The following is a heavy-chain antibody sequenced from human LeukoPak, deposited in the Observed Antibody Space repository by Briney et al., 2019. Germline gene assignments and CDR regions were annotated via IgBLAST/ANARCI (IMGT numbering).Heavy chain of an antibody. V-gene: IGHV4-39*07. CDR1: GGSISSSGSY. Sequence: SETLSLTCTVSGGSISSSGSYWGWIRQPPGKGLEWIGSIYYSGNTYNPSLKSRVTISVDTSKNQFSLNLASANAADTAVYYCARVMAARREDLNWFDPWGQGTLVTVSS. D-gene: IGHD6-6*01. J-gene: IGHJ5*02. CDR3: ARVMAARREDLNWFDP. CDR2: IYYSGNT.